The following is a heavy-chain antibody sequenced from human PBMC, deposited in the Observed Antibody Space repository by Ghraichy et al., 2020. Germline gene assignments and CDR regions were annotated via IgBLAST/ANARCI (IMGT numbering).Heavy chain of an antibody. V-gene: IGHV1-3*01. J-gene: IGHJ6*02. CDR2: INGDNGNT. CDR1: GYTLTNYA. CDR3: AREDLNSVKTGYYYYYYGMDV. D-gene: IGHD2-15*01. Sequence: ASVKVSCKASGYTLTNYAMHWVRQAPGQRLEWMGWINGDNGNTKYSQKFQGRVIITRDTSASTAYMELSSLRSEDTAVYYCAREDLNSVKTGYYYYYYGMDVWGQGTTVTVSS.